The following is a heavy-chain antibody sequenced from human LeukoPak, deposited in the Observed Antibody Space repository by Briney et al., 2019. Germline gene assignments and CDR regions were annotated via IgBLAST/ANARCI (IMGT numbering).Heavy chain of an antibody. V-gene: IGHV3-13*01. CDR2: IYTAGDT. Sequence: RGSLRLSCAASGFTFRNYDMHWVRQAPGKGLEWVSAIYTAGDTYYPGSVKGRFTISRENAKNSLYLQINSLRAGDTAVYYCAKDRGYCTSIRCYALHYFDYWGQGTLVTVSS. D-gene: IGHD2-2*01. CDR1: GFTFRNYD. J-gene: IGHJ4*02. CDR3: AKDRGYCTSIRCYALHYFDY.